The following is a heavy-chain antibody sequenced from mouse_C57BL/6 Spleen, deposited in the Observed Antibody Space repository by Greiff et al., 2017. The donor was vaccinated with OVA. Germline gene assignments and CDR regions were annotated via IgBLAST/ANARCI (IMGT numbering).Heavy chain of an antibody. V-gene: IGHV1-39*01. Sequence: VQLKESGPELVKPGASVKISCKASGYSFTDYNMNWVKQSNGKSLEWIGVINPNYGTTSYNQKFKGKATLTVDQSSSTAYMQLNSLTSEDSAVNYCATTVVATDFAYWGQGTLVTVSA. J-gene: IGHJ3*01. CDR2: INPNYGTT. CDR3: ATTVVATDFAY. D-gene: IGHD1-1*01. CDR1: GYSFTDYN.